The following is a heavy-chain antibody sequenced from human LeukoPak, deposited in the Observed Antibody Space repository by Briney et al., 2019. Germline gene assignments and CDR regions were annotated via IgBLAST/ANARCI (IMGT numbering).Heavy chain of an antibody. V-gene: IGHV1-69*13. J-gene: IGHJ4*02. Sequence: SVKVSCKASGGTFSSYAISWVRQAPGQGLEWMGGIIPIFGTTNYAQKFQGRVTITADESTSTAYMELSRLKSDDTAVYYCARSSEIDYWGQGTLVTVSS. D-gene: IGHD6-6*01. CDR2: IIPIFGTT. CDR1: GGTFSSYA. CDR3: ARSSEIDY.